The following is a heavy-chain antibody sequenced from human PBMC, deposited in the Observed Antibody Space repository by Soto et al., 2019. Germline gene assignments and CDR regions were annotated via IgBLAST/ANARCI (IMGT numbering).Heavy chain of an antibody. V-gene: IGHV4-34*01. J-gene: IGHJ5*02. D-gene: IGHD6-13*01. CDR2: INHSGST. CDR3: ARPKTIGAAAGRGWFDP. Sequence: PSETLSLTCAVYGGSFSGYYWSWIRQPPGKGLEWIGEINHSGSTNYNPSLKSRVTISVDTSKNQFSLKLSSVTAADTAMYYCARPKTIGAAAGRGWFDPWGRGTLVTVSS. CDR1: GGSFSGYY.